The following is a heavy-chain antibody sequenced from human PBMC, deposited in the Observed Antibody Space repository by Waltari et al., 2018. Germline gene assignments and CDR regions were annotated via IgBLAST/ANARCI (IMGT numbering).Heavy chain of an antibody. CDR1: GISFSSSA. CDR2: ISFDGNNI. Sequence: QVQLVESGGGVVQPGKSLTLSWEVSGISFSSSAMHWVRQAPGKGLEWVAVISFDGNNIYFADSVKGRFTINRDNSKNTLSLQMNNLTPEDTAIYYCARDGHSYFYGSWSDYWGQGTLVTVSS. V-gene: IGHV3-30*01. D-gene: IGHD3-10*01. J-gene: IGHJ4*02. CDR3: ARDGHSYFYGSWSDY.